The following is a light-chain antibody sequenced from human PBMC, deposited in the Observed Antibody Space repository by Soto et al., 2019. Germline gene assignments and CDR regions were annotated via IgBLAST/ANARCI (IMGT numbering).Light chain of an antibody. V-gene: IGLV2-23*01. J-gene: IGLJ3*02. CDR2: EGN. CDR3: CSFATSGTWV. Sequence: QSALTQPASVSGSPGQSITISCTGTSSDVGSYNLVSWYQQHPGKAPKLMISEGNKRPSGISNRFSGSKSGNTASLTISGPQAEDEADYYCCSFATSGTWVFGGGTKLTVL. CDR1: SSDVGSYNL.